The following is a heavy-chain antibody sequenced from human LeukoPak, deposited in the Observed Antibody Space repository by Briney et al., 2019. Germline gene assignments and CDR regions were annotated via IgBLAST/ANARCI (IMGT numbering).Heavy chain of an antibody. V-gene: IGHV3-43*02. CDR3: AKVRQLWSTGGFDY. CDR2: ISGDGGST. D-gene: IGHD5-18*01. J-gene: IGHJ4*02. CDR1: GFTFDDYA. Sequence: VGSLRLSCAASGFTFDDYAMHWVRQAPGKGLEWVSLISGDGGSTYHADSVKGRFTISRDNSKNSPYLQMNSLRTEDTALYYCAKVRQLWSTGGFDYWGQGTLVTVSS.